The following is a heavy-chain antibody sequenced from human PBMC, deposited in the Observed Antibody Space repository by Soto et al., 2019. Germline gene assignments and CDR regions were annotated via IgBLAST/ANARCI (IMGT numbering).Heavy chain of an antibody. CDR3: ASDFWTGYPLFEL. J-gene: IGHJ4*02. D-gene: IGHD3-3*01. Sequence: PWETLSLTCSFSVSSISSAYYWGWVRQPPGKGLEWIASVFHSGTTYYNPSLMSRVTVSLDTSKGQFSLKLSSVTAADTAVYYCASDFWTGYPLFELWGQGALVNVSS. CDR2: VFHSGTT. CDR1: VSSISSAYY. V-gene: IGHV4-38-2*02.